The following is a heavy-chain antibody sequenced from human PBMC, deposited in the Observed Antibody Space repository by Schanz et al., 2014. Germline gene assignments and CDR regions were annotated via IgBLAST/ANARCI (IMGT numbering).Heavy chain of an antibody. CDR1: GASISSSNW. D-gene: IGHD2-2*01. Sequence: QVQLQESGPGLVKPSGTLSLTCAVSGASISSSNWWSWVRQPPGKGLEWIGEIYHSGNTNYNASLKSRVTISVDKSKSQCSRKGRSVTAADTAVYYCARAARRTRVVPLYFDYWGQGTLVTVSS. V-gene: IGHV4-4*02. CDR2: IYHSGNT. J-gene: IGHJ4*02. CDR3: ARAARRTRVVPLYFDY.